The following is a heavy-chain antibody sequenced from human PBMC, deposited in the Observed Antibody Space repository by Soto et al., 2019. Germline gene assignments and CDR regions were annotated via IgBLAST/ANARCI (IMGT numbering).Heavy chain of an antibody. CDR1: GGSVVSGDYY. CDR2: IYYSGST. V-gene: IGHV4-61*08. D-gene: IGHD5-18*01. J-gene: IGHJ5*02. Sequence: SETLSLTCTVSGGSVVSGDYYCIWIRQPPGKGLEWIGYIYYSGSTNYNPSLKSRVSISLDTSKNQFSLRLTSVTAADTAVYYCARIPVDTYMINWFDPWGQGTLVTVSS. CDR3: ARIPVDTYMINWFDP.